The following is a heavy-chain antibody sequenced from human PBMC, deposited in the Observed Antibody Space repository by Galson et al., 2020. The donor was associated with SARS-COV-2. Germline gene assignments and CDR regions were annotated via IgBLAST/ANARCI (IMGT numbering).Heavy chain of an antibody. V-gene: IGHV1-18*04. CDR2: INSYNGNT. CDR3: TRDNWSFFGYRYCAMDV. CDR1: GYTFKNYG. D-gene: IGHD1-26*01. J-gene: IGHJ6*02. Sequence: ASVKVSCKASGYTFKNYGINWVRQAPGQGLEWMAWINSYNGNTNYAQKFQGRLTMTTDTSTSTAYMELRSLRNDDTAVYYCTRDNWSFFGYRYCAMDVGGRGTTVTVSS.